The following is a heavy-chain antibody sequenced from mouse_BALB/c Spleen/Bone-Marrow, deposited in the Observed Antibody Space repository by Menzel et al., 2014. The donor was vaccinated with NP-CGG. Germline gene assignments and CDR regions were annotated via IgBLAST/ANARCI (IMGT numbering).Heavy chain of an antibody. Sequence: VQLKQSGAELVKPGASAKLSCTASGFNIKDTYMHWVKQRPEQGLEWIGRIDPANGNTKYDPKFQGKATITADTSSNTAYQQLSSLTSEDTAVYYCATSTAGFAYWGQGTLVTVSA. V-gene: IGHV14-3*02. CDR2: IDPANGNT. J-gene: IGHJ3*01. D-gene: IGHD1-2*01. CDR1: GFNIKDTY. CDR3: ATSTAGFAY.